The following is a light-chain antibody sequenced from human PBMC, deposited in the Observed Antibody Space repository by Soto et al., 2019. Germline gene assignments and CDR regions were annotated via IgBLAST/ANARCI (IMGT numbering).Light chain of an antibody. CDR2: GAS. Sequence: ESVMTQSPATLSVSPGERATLSCRASQSVSTNLAWYQHKPGQAPRFLIYGASTRATGIPARLSGSGSGTEFPLTISSMQSEDSAVYYCQQYNDLVTFGGGTKVDIK. CDR1: QSVSTN. V-gene: IGKV3-15*01. J-gene: IGKJ4*01. CDR3: QQYNDLVT.